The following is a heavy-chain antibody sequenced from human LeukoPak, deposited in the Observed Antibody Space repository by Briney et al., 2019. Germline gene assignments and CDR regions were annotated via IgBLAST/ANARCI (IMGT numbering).Heavy chain of an antibody. D-gene: IGHD5-24*01. CDR2: ISSSSSYI. CDR1: GFTFSNYD. V-gene: IGHV3-21*01. Sequence: PGGSLRLSYAASGFTFSNYDMHWVRQAPGKELEWVSAISSSSSYIYYADSIKGRFTISRDNAENSLYLQMNSLRAVDTAVYFCARGEEKATITALDSWGQGTLVTVSS. CDR3: ARGEEKATITALDS. J-gene: IGHJ4*02.